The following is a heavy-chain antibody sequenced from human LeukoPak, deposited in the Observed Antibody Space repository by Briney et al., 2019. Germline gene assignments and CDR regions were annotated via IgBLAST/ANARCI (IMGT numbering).Heavy chain of an antibody. D-gene: IGHD5-18*01. CDR1: GGTFSSYA. V-gene: IGHV1-69*04. Sequence: ASVKVSCKASGGTFSSYAISWVRQAPGQGLEWMGRIIPILGIANYAQKFQGRVTITAGKSTSTAYMELSSLRSEDTAVYYCASRIGPYSYGSYYGMDVWGQGTTVTVSS. CDR2: IIPILGIA. J-gene: IGHJ6*02. CDR3: ASRIGPYSYGSYYGMDV.